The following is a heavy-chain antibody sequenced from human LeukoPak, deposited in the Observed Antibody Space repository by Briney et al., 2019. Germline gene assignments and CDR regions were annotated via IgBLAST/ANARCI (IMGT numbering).Heavy chain of an antibody. J-gene: IGHJ4*02. D-gene: IGHD3-3*01. CDR1: GGSISNYY. CDR2: IYYSGST. V-gene: IGHV4-59*01. CDR3: ARGKRRGYYLSHFDY. Sequence: PSETLSLTCTVSGGSISNYYRSWIRQPPGKGLEWIGYIYYSGSTNYNPSLKSRVTISVDTSKNQFSLKLSSVTAADTAVYYCARGKRRGYYLSHFDYWGQGTLVTVSS.